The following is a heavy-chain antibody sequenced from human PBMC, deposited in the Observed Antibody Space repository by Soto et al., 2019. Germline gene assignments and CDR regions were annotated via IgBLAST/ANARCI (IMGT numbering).Heavy chain of an antibody. CDR2: IDPSDSYT. D-gene: IGHD6-19*01. CDR3: ARQGIAVQYDY. V-gene: IGHV5-10-1*01. J-gene: IGHJ4*02. CDR1: GYSFTSYW. Sequence: PXDSLTISCKGSGYSFTSYWISLVRQMPGKGLEWMGRIDPSDSYTNYSPSFQGHVTISADKSISTAYLQWSSLKASDTAMYYCARQGIAVQYDYWGQGTLVTVSS.